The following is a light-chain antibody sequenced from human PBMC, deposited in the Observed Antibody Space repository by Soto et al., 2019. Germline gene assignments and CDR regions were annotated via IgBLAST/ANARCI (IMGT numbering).Light chain of an antibody. J-gene: IGKJ2*02. CDR1: QSVSSY. V-gene: IGKV3-11*01. Sequence: EIVLTQSPATLSLSPGERATLSCRASQSVSSYLAWYQQKPGQAPRLLNYDASNRATGIQARFSVSGSGTDFTLTISSLEPEDFAVYYCQQRSNWPRGTFGQGTKLEIK. CDR3: QQRSNWPRGT. CDR2: DAS.